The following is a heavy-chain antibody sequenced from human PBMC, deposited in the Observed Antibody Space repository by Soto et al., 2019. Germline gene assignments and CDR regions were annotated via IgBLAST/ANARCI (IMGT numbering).Heavy chain of an antibody. J-gene: IGHJ5*02. Sequence: SETMSLTCAVYGGSFSGYYWSWIRQPPGKGLEWIGEINHSGSTNYNPSLKSRVTISVDTSKNQFSLRLSSVTAADTAVYYCARGPISRYPLSWFDPWGQGTLVTVSS. V-gene: IGHV4-34*01. CDR1: GGSFSGYY. D-gene: IGHD3-9*01. CDR3: ARGPISRYPLSWFDP. CDR2: INHSGST.